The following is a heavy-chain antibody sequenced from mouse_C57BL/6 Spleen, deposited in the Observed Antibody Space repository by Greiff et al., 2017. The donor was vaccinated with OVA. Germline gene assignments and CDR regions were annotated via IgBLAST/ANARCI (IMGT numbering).Heavy chain of an antibody. Sequence: QVQLQQSGAELVKPGASVKISCKASGYAFSSYWMHWVKQRPGKVLEWIGQIYPGDGDTNYNEKFKGKATLTADKSSSTAYMQLSSLTSEDAAVYYCGGRGWGDAMDYWGQGTSVTVSS. CDR1: GYAFSSYW. CDR3: GGRGWGDAMDY. V-gene: IGHV1-80*01. CDR2: IYPGDGDT. J-gene: IGHJ4*01. D-gene: IGHD1-1*02.